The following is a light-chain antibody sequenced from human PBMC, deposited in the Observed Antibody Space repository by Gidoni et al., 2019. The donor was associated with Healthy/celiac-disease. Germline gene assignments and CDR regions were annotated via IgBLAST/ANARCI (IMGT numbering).Light chain of an antibody. CDR1: PSISSW. J-gene: IGKJ1*01. Sequence: DIQMTQSPSTLSASVGDRVTITCRASPSISSWLAWYQQKPGKAPKLLIYKASSLESGVPSRVSGSGSGTEFTLTISSLQPDDFATYSCQQYNSYSGTFGQGTKVEIK. V-gene: IGKV1-5*03. CDR3: QQYNSYSGT. CDR2: KAS.